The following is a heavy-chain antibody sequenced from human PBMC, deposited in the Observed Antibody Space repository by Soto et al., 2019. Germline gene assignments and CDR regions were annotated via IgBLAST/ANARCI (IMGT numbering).Heavy chain of an antibody. J-gene: IGHJ4*02. CDR2: IWYDGSNK. V-gene: IGHV3-33*01. Sequence: GGSLRLACAASGFTFSSYGMHWVRQAPGKGLEWVAVIWYDGSNKYYADSVKGRFTISRDNSKKTVYLQMNCLRAEDTAVYYCARDHIALDYWGQGTQVTVSS. CDR1: GFTFSSYG. CDR3: ARDHIALDY. D-gene: IGHD6-13*01.